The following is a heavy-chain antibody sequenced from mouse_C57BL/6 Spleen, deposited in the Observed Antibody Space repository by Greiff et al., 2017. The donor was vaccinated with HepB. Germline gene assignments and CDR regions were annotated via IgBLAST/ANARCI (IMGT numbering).Heavy chain of an antibody. CDR1: GYAFSSSW. Sequence: VQLQQSGPELVKPGASVKISCKASGYAFSSSWMNWVKQRPGKGLEWIGRIYPGDGDTNYNGKFKGKATLTADKSSSTAYMQLSSLTSEDSAVYFCAIITTDLDYWGQGTTLTVSS. CDR3: AIITTDLDY. D-gene: IGHD1-1*01. CDR2: IYPGDGDT. V-gene: IGHV1-82*01. J-gene: IGHJ2*01.